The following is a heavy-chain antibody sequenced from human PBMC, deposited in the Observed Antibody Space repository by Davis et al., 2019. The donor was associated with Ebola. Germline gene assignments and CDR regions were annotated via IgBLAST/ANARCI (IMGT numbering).Heavy chain of an antibody. CDR2: IIPVFGIP. V-gene: IGHV1-69*13. D-gene: IGHD2-8*01. CDR1: GGTFSSYG. J-gene: IGHJ6*02. CDR3: ARASPPEYNVWSRNPHYHYFTMDV. Sequence: SVKVSCKASGGTFSSYGISWVRQAPGQGLDWMGGIIPVFGIPKYAQKFQGRVTITADESTNTAYMELGSLRSEDTALYYCARASPPEYNVWSRNPHYHYFTMDVWGQGTTVTVSS.